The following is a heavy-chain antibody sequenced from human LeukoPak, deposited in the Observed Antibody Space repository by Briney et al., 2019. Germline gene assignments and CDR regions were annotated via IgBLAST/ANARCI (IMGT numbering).Heavy chain of an antibody. J-gene: IGHJ4*02. CDR3: ARWFTSGRGFFDY. Sequence: GGSLRLSWAASGFTFSHYSMNWVRQAPGKGLEWVSYISSSSTIIYYADSVKGRFAISRDNAKNSLYLQMNSLRDEDTAVYYCARWFTSGRGFFDYWGQGILVTVSS. CDR1: GFTFSHYS. CDR2: ISSSSTII. D-gene: IGHD6-19*01. V-gene: IGHV3-48*02.